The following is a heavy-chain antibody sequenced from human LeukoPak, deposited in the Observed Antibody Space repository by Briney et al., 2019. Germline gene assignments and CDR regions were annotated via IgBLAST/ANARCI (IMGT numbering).Heavy chain of an antibody. CDR3: ARDLRRYNWFDP. D-gene: IGHD2-15*01. J-gene: IGHJ5*02. V-gene: IGHV1-8*01. CDR2: MNPNSGNT. Sequence: ASVKVSRKASGYTFTSYDINWVRQATGQGLEWMGWMNPNSGNTGYAQKFQGRVTMTRNTSISTAYMELSSLRSEDTAVYYCARDLRRYNWFDPWGQGTLVTVSS. CDR1: GYTFTSYD.